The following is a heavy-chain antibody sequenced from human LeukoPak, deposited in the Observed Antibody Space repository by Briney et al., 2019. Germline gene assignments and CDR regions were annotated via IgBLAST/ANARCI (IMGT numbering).Heavy chain of an antibody. CDR2: IYTSGST. J-gene: IGHJ4*02. CDR1: GGSISSGSYY. V-gene: IGHV4-61*02. CDR3: ARDPRGYSYAEA. Sequence: SQTLSLTCTVSGGSISSGSYYWSWIRQPAGKGLEWIGRIYTSGSTNYNPSLKSRVTISVDTSKNQFSLKLSSVTAADTAMYYCARDPRGYSYAEAWGQGALVTVSS. D-gene: IGHD5-18*01.